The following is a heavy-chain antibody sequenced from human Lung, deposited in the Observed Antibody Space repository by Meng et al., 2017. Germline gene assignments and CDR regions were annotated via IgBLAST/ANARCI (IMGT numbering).Heavy chain of an antibody. D-gene: IGHD4-11*01. Sequence: QVQLKEWVAGLLQPPETWSSTCGGSGGSFSDYYWSWTRQPPGKGLEWIGEINHSGSTNYNPSLESRATISVDTSQNNLSLKLSSVTAADSAVYYCARGPTTMAHDFDYWGQGTLVTVSS. CDR1: GGSFSDYY. CDR2: INHSGST. V-gene: IGHV4-34*01. CDR3: ARGPTTMAHDFDY. J-gene: IGHJ4*02.